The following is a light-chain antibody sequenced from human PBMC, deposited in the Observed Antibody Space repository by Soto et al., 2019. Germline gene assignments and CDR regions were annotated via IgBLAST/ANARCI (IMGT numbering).Light chain of an antibody. CDR2: AAS. CDR3: QQLDNYPPT. V-gene: IGKV1-9*01. J-gene: IGKJ1*01. Sequence: DIHLTQSPSFLSTSVGDRVTITCRASQGISSYLAWYQQKPGKAPKLLIYAASTLQSGVPSRFSGSGSGTEFTLTISSLQPEDFATYYCQQLDNYPPTFGQGTKVDIK. CDR1: QGISSY.